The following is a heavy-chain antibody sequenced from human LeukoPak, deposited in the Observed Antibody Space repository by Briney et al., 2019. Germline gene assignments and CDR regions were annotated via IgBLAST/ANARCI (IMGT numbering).Heavy chain of an antibody. Sequence: PGGSLRLSCAASGFTFSSYWMHWVRQAPGKGLVWVSRISNDGSSTSYADSVKGRFTISRDNAKNTLYLQMNSLRAEDTAVYYCARRGSGSYSLDYWGQGTLVTVSS. CDR3: ARRGSGSYSLDY. J-gene: IGHJ4*02. CDR1: GFTFSSYW. CDR2: ISNDGSST. V-gene: IGHV3-74*01. D-gene: IGHD1-26*01.